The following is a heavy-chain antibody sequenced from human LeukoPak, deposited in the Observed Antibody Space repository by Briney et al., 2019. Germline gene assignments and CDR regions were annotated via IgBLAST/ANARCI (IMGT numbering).Heavy chain of an antibody. CDR1: GYTITSYY. CDR2: INPSGGST. V-gene: IGHV1-46*01. CDR3: ARDYDILTGYYYMDV. Sequence: ASVKVSCKASGYTITSYYMHWARQAPGQGLEWMGIINPSGGSTSYAQKFQGRVTMTRDMSTSTVYMELSSLRSEDTAVYYCARDYDILTGYYYMDVWGKGTTVTVSS. J-gene: IGHJ6*03. D-gene: IGHD3-9*01.